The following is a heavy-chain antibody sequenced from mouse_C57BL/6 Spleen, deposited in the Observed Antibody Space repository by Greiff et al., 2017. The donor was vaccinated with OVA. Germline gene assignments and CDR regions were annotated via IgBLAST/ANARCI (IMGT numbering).Heavy chain of an antibody. V-gene: IGHV1-64*01. Sequence: VQLQQPGAELVKPGASVTLSCKASGYTFTSYWMHWVKQRPGQGLEWIGMIHPNSGSTNYNEKFKSKATLTVDKSSSTAYMQLSSLTSEDSAVYYCARDSNPFAYWGQGTLVTVSA. D-gene: IGHD2-5*01. CDR2: IHPNSGST. CDR3: ARDSNPFAY. CDR1: GYTFTSYW. J-gene: IGHJ3*01.